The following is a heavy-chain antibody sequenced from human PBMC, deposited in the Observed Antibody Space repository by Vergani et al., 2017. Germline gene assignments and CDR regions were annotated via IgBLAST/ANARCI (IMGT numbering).Heavy chain of an antibody. CDR1: GDSVSSNSAA. V-gene: IGHV6-1*01. CDR2: TYYRSKWYN. J-gene: IGHJ3*02. Sequence: QVQLQQSGPGLVKPSQTLSLTCAISGDSVSSNSAAWNWISQSPSRGLEWLGRTYYRSKWYNDYAVSVKSRITINPDTSKNQFSLKLSSVTAADTAVYYCATETPPGIAGRKGAFDIWGQGTMVTVSS. D-gene: IGHD6-13*01. CDR3: ATETPPGIAGRKGAFDI.